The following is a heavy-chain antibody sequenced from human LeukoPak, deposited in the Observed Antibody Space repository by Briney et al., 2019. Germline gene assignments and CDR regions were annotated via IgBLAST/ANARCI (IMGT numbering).Heavy chain of an antibody. V-gene: IGHV1-8*03. CDR1: GYTFTSYD. D-gene: IGHD2-2*01. Sequence: GASVTVSCTASGYTFTSYDIDWVRHATGQGLEWMGWMNPNSGNTGYAQKFQGRVNITRKTSISTAYMELSSLRSEDTAVYYCARGQFYCSSTSCYGANWFDPWGQGTLVTVSS. CDR3: ARGQFYCSSTSCYGANWFDP. J-gene: IGHJ5*02. CDR2: MNPNSGNT.